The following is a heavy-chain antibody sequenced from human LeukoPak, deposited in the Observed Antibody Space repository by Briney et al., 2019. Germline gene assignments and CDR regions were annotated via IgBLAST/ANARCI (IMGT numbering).Heavy chain of an antibody. Sequence: SVKVSCKASGGTFSSYAISWVRQAPGQGLEWMGGIIPIFGTANYAQKFQGRVTITTDESTSTAYMELSSLRSEDTAVYYCARVWPYSSSRYFGNWFDPWGQGTLVTVSS. CDR3: ARVWPYSSSRYFGNWFDP. V-gene: IGHV1-69*05. CDR2: IIPIFGTA. CDR1: GGTFSSYA. D-gene: IGHD6-13*01. J-gene: IGHJ5*02.